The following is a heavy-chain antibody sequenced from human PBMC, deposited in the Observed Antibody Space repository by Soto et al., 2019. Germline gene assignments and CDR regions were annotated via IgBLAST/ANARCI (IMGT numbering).Heavy chain of an antibody. CDR3: GRGRSGQIVVFY. D-gene: IGHD1-26*01. V-gene: IGHV1-2*02. J-gene: IGHJ4*02. Sequence: GASVKVSCKASGYTFTGHYIHWARQAPEQGPEWMGEIGPESGATRYAQKFQGRVSMTRDMSTTTVYMELNNLSPDDTAVYYCGRGRSGQIVVFYWGQGTPVTVS. CDR1: GYTFTGHY. CDR2: IGPESGAT.